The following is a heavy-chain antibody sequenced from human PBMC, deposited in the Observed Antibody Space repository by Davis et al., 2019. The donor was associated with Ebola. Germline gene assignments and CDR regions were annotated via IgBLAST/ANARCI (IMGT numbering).Heavy chain of an antibody. V-gene: IGHV3-21*01. Sequence: GESLKISCAASGFTFSTYSMSWVRQAPGKGLEWVSSISSDSDYIYYADSAKGRFTISRDNAKNSLYLQMNSLRAEDTAVYYCAREFGGVDYWGQGTLVTVSS. CDR2: ISSDSDYI. CDR1: GFTFSTYS. CDR3: AREFGGVDY. J-gene: IGHJ4*02. D-gene: IGHD3-16*01.